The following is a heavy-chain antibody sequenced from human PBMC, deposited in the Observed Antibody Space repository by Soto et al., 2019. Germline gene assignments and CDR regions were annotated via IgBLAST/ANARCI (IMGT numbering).Heavy chain of an antibody. D-gene: IGHD3-16*01. CDR2: ISATGGGT. J-gene: IGHJ4*02. V-gene: IGHV3-23*01. CDR3: AKDRRAGGNSAFYFDF. CDR1: GFNFSNYA. Sequence: GGSLRLSCVASGFNFSNYAMSWVRQAPGKGREWVSLISATGGGTYYADSVKGRFTISRDNSHNTLYLQVHSLTAEDTAVYYCAKDRRAGGNSAFYFDFWGQGAQVTVSS.